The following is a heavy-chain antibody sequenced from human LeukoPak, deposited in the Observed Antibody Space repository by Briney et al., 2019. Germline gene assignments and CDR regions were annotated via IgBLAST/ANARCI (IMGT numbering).Heavy chain of an antibody. V-gene: IGHV4-39*01. Sequence: KPSETLSLTCTVSGGSISSSSYYWGWIRQPPGKGLEWIGSIYYSGSTYYNPSLKSRVTISVDTSKNQFSLKLSSVTAADTAVYYCARPGYGSGSYCFDIWGQGTMVTVSS. J-gene: IGHJ3*02. CDR1: GGSISSSSYY. CDR2: IYYSGST. D-gene: IGHD3-10*01. CDR3: ARPGYGSGSYCFDI.